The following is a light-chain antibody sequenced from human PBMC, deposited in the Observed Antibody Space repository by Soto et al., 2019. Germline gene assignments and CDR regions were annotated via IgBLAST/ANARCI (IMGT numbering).Light chain of an antibody. CDR1: QGISSY. J-gene: IGKJ1*01. CDR2: AAF. V-gene: IGKV1-8*01. CDR3: QQYYSYPRT. Sequence: AIRMTQSPSSLSASTGDRVTTTCRASQGISSYLAWYQQKPGKAPKLLIYAAFTLQSGVPSRFRGSGSGTDFTLTISCLQSEDFATYYCQQYYSYPRTFGQGTKVDIK.